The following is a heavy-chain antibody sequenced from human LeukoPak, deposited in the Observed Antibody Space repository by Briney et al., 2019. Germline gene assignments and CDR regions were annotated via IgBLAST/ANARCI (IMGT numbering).Heavy chain of an antibody. V-gene: IGHV3-23*01. Sequence: GGSLSLSCAASGFTFSSYGMSWVRQAPGKGLEWVSAISGSGGSSYYADSVKGRFTISRDNSKNTLYLQMNSLRAEDTAVYYCAGADYYDSSGYLDWGQGTLVTVSS. J-gene: IGHJ4*02. D-gene: IGHD3-22*01. CDR1: GFTFSSYG. CDR2: ISGSGGSS. CDR3: AGADYYDSSGYLD.